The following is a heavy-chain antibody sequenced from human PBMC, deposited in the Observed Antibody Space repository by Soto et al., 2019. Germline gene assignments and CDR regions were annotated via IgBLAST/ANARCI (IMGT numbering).Heavy chain of an antibody. V-gene: IGHV1-69*13. J-gene: IGHJ6*02. CDR3: ARDPAVAGNYYYYGMDV. D-gene: IGHD6-19*01. CDR2: IIPIFGTA. CDR1: GGTFSSYA. Sequence: GASVKVSCKASGGTFSSYAISWVRQDPGPGLEWMGGIIPIFGTANYAQKFQGRVTITADESTSTAYMELSSLRSEDTAVYYCARDPAVAGNYYYYGMDVWGQGTTVTVSS.